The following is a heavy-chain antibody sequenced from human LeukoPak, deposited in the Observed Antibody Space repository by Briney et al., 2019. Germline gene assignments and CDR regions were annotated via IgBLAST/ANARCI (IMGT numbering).Heavy chain of an antibody. CDR2: INPNSGDT. Sequence: ASVKVSCKASGYILTDYYMHWVRQAPGQGLEWMGWINPNSGDTNYAQKFQGRVTMTRDTSISTVYMELRRLRYDDTAAYYCARGPLEYCSGGTCYSGRNWFDPWDQGTLVTVSS. V-gene: IGHV1-2*02. D-gene: IGHD2-15*01. J-gene: IGHJ5*02. CDR3: ARGPLEYCSGGTCYSGRNWFDP. CDR1: GYILTDYY.